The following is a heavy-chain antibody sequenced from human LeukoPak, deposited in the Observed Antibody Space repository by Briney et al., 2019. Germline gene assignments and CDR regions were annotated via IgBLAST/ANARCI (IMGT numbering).Heavy chain of an antibody. CDR1: GYTFTVYY. CDR2: INPNSGGT. Sequence: ASVTVSFKTSGYTFTVYYMHWVRQAPGQGLEWMGWINPNSGGTNYAQKFQGRVTMTRDTSISTAYMELSRLRSDDTAVYYCARRRRIHSSWYGSVAGPLDYWGQGTLVTVSS. J-gene: IGHJ4*02. CDR3: ARRRRIHSSWYGSVAGPLDY. D-gene: IGHD6-13*01. V-gene: IGHV1-2*02.